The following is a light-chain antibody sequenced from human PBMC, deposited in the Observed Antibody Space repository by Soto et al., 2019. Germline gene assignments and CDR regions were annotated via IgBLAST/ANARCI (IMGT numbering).Light chain of an antibody. V-gene: IGKV3-15*01. CDR3: QQYGSSPPRT. Sequence: EIVMTQSPATLSVSPGERATLSCRASQSVGSTLAWYQQKPGQAPRLLIYGASTRATGIPARFSGSGSGTDFTLTISGLEPEDFAVYYCQQYGSSPPRTFGQGTKVDIK. J-gene: IGKJ1*01. CDR2: GAS. CDR1: QSVGST.